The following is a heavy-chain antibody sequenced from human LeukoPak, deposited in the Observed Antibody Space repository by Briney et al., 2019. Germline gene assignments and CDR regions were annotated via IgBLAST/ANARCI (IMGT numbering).Heavy chain of an antibody. CDR3: ARVFGGDDILTGYPNWFDP. D-gene: IGHD3-9*01. CDR2: ISHSGST. Sequence: SETLSLTCAVYGGSFSGYYWSWIRQPPGKGLEWIGEISHSGSTNYNPSLKSRVTISVDTSKNQFSLKLSSVTAADTAVYYCARVFGGDDILTGYPNWFDPWGQGTLVTVSS. J-gene: IGHJ5*02. CDR1: GGSFSGYY. V-gene: IGHV4-34*01.